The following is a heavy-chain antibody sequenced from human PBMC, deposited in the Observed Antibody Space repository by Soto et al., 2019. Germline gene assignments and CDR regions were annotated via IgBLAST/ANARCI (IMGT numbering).Heavy chain of an antibody. V-gene: IGHV3-7*01. D-gene: IGHD3-3*01. CDR1: GFTFNNYW. J-gene: IGHJ4*02. CDR2: INQDGSEK. Sequence: EMQLVESGGGLVQPGGSLRLSCTTSGFTFNNYWMSWVRQAPGKGLEWVANINQDGSEKYYVDSVKGRFTIYRDTFRNSLSLRMNRLRAEDTAVYYCARFWSGYTYYFDYWGQGSLVTVSS. CDR3: ARFWSGYTYYFDY.